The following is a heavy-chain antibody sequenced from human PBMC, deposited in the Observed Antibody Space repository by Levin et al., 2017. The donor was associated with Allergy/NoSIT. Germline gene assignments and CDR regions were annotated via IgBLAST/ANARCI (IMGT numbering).Heavy chain of an antibody. CDR3: ARVPGASSWYFPADY. V-gene: IGHV1-18*01. Sequence: ASVKVSCKASGYTFTSYGISWVRRAPGQGLEWMGWISAYNGNTNYAQKLQGRVTMTTDTSTSTAYMELRSLKSDDTAVYYCARVPGASSWYFPADYWGQGTLVTVSS. CDR2: ISAYNGNT. D-gene: IGHD6-13*01. CDR1: GYTFTSYG. J-gene: IGHJ4*02.